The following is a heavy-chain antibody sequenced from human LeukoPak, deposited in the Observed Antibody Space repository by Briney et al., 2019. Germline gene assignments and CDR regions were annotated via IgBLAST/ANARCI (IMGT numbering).Heavy chain of an antibody. CDR2: ISGSGGST. J-gene: IGHJ4*02. Sequence: GGSLRLSCAASGFTFSSYAMHWVRQAPGKGLEWVSAISGSGGSTYYADSVKGRFTISRDNSKNTLYLQMNSLRAEDTAVYYCAKTSQWELMYYFDYWGQGTLVTVSS. D-gene: IGHD1-26*01. V-gene: IGHV3-23*01. CDR3: AKTSQWELMYYFDY. CDR1: GFTFSSYA.